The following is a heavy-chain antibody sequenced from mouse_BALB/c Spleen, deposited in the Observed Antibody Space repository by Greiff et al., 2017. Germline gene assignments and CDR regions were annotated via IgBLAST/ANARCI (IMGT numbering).Heavy chain of an antibody. CDR3: ARRGIYYGNYRHFDD. J-gene: IGHJ2*01. V-gene: IGHV14-3*02. CDR2: IDPANGNT. CDR1: GFNIKDTY. D-gene: IGHD2-1*01. Sequence: EVQLQQSGAELVKPGASVKLSCTASGFNIKDTYMHWVKQRPEQGLEWIGRIDPANGNTKYDPKFQGKATITADTSSNTAYLQLSSMTSEDTAVYYCARRGIYYGNYRHFDDWGQGTTLTVSS.